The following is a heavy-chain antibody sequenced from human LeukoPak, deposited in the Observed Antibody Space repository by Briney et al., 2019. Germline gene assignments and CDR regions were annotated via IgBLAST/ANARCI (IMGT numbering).Heavy chain of an antibody. CDR3: ARTTDCSGGSCDVNWFDP. V-gene: IGHV1-69*01. Sequence: SVKVSCKASGCTFSSYAISWVRQAPGQGLEWMGGIIPIFGKANYAQKFQGRVTITADESTSTAYMELSSLRSEDTAVYYCARTTDCSGGSCDVNWFDPWGQGTLVTVSS. J-gene: IGHJ5*02. CDR2: IIPIFGKA. CDR1: GCTFSSYA. D-gene: IGHD2-15*01.